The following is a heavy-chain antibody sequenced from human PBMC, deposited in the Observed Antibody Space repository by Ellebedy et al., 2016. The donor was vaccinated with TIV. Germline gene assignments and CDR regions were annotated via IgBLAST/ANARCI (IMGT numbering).Heavy chain of an antibody. V-gene: IGHV3-30*18. J-gene: IGHJ4*02. Sequence: GESLKISXAASGFTFSSYAMHWVRQAPGKGLEWVALVSHDGNKYYAESVKGRFTVSRDNSKNTLNLQMNSLRAEDSAVYYCAKVDPRYGVAPFDSWGQGTLVIVSS. D-gene: IGHD3-3*01. CDR2: VSHDGNK. CDR3: AKVDPRYGVAPFDS. CDR1: GFTFSSYA.